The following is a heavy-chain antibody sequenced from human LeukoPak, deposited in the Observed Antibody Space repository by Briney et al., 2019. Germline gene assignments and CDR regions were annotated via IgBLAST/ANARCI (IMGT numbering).Heavy chain of an antibody. CDR2: ISGSGGST. Sequence: PGGSLRLSCAASGFTFGSYDMNWVRQAPGKGLEWVSGISGSGGSTYSVDSVKGRFTVSRDNSKNTLYLQMNSLRAEDTAVYYCARTKPQQFDILSWGQGTLVTVSS. V-gene: IGHV3-23*01. CDR1: GFTFGSYD. CDR3: ARTKPQQFDILS. J-gene: IGHJ4*02. D-gene: IGHD3-9*01.